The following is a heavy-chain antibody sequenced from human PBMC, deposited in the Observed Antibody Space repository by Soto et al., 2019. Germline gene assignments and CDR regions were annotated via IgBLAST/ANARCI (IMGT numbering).Heavy chain of an antibody. CDR1: GGSISSYY. CDR3: ARVDEGIFGVAQYFDY. V-gene: IGHV4-59*01. CDR2: IYYSGST. D-gene: IGHD3-3*01. J-gene: IGHJ4*02. Sequence: SETLSLTCTVSGGSISSYYWSWIRQPPGKGLEWIGYIYYSGSTNYNPSLKSRVTISVDTSKNQFSLKLSSVTAADTAVYYCARVDEGIFGVAQYFDYWGQGTLVTVSS.